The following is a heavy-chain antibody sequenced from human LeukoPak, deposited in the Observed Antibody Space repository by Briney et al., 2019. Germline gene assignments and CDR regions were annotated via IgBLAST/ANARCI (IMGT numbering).Heavy chain of an antibody. CDR3: ARVLGVEMATTFDY. CDR2: ISSSGGTI. D-gene: IGHD5-24*01. J-gene: IGHJ4*02. Sequence: PGGSLRLSCAASGFTFSDYYMSWIRQAPGKGLEWVSYISSSGGTIYYADSVKGRFTISRDNAKNSLYLQMNSLRAEDTAVYYCARVLGVEMATTFDYWGQGTLVTVSS. V-gene: IGHV3-11*01. CDR1: GFTFSDYY.